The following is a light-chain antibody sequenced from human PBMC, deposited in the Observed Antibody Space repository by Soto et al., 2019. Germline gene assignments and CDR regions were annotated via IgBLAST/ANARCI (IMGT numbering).Light chain of an antibody. CDR2: DVL. J-gene: IGKJ2*01. CDR1: QSIGRW. Sequence: DIQMTQSPSTLSGSVGDRVTITCRASQSIGRWLAWYQQKPGKAPRLLIHDVLSLQSGVPSRFSGSGSGTEFTLTISSLQPDDFASYYCLQYDSRYTFGQGTKVDI. V-gene: IGKV1-5*01. CDR3: LQYDSRYT.